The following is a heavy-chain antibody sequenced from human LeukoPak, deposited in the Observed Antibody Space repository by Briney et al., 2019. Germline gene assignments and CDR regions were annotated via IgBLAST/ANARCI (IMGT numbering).Heavy chain of an antibody. V-gene: IGHV3-33*06. CDR2: IWYDGSNK. D-gene: IGHD5-18*01. CDR3: AKVESSNFVDTAMGLDY. Sequence: PGRSLRLSCAASGFTFSSYGMHWVRQAPGKGLEWVAVIWYDGSNKYYADSVKGRFTISRDNSKNTLYLQVNSLRAEDTAVYYCAKVESSNFVDTAMGLDYWGQGTLSPSPQ. J-gene: IGHJ4*02. CDR1: GFTFSSYG.